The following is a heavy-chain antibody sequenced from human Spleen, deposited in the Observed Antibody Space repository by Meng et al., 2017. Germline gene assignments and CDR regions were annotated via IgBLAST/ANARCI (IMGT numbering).Heavy chain of an antibody. CDR1: GFTCSSYS. V-gene: IGHV3-23*01. CDR2: ISNTGGSI. J-gene: IGHJ6*02. CDR3: AKVRLSHYYFYHGLDV. Sequence: GGSLRLSCAASGFTCSSYSMNWVRQAPGKGLEWVSSISNTGGSIYYAGSVKGRFTISRDSSKNTLYLQMNRLRAEDTDLYYYAKVRLSHYYFYHGLDVWGQGTTVTVSS.